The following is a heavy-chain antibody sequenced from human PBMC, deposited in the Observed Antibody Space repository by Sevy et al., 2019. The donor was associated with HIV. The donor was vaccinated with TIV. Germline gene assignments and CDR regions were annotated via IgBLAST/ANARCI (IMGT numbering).Heavy chain of an antibody. J-gene: IGHJ5*01. CDR1: GGSLISPTFY. D-gene: IGHD3-16*01. CDR2: MHYGGNT. CDR3: VRDHHLRGRHWFDS. Sequence: SETLSLTYTASGGSLISPTFYWGWVRQPPGERLEWIAAMHYGGNTYYNPSLKGRVAMSVDTSKNQFSLNLTSVTAADAAVYHCVRDHHLRGRHWFDSWGQGALVTVSS. V-gene: IGHV4-39*02.